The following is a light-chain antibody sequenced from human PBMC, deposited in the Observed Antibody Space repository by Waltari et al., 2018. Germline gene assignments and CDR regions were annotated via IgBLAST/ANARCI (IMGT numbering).Light chain of an antibody. V-gene: IGKV1-39*01. CDR2: DAS. CDR1: QIISSR. Sequence: DIRMTQSPSSLSASVGDRVTITCRTSQIISSRLNWNQHKPGKAPRLLIFDASTLQSGVPLRFSGFRSGTEFTLTIDSLQPEDFATYYCQQSYDSWTFGQGTKVE. J-gene: IGKJ1*01. CDR3: QQSYDSWT.